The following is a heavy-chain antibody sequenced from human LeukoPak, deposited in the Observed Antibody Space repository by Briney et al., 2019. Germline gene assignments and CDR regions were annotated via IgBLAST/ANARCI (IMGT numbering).Heavy chain of an antibody. CDR1: GGTFSSYA. V-gene: IGHV1-69*05. J-gene: IGHJ5*02. Sequence: GASVKVSCKASGGTFSSYAISWVRQAPGQGLEWMGGIIPIFGTANYAQKFQGRVTITTDESTSTAYMELSSLRSEDTAVYYCAREGNCSSTGCYEQRLYNWFDPWGQGTLVTVSS. CDR3: AREGNCSSTGCYEQRLYNWFDP. CDR2: IIPIFGTA. D-gene: IGHD2-2*01.